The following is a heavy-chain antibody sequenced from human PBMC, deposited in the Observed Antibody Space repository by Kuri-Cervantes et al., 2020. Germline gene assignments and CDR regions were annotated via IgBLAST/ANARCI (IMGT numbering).Heavy chain of an antibody. CDR1: DFTFSNFW. Sequence: GGSLRLSCAVSDFTFSNFWMNWLRQAPGKGLEWVASINQVGSEKYYVDSVKGRFTISRDNAKNSLFLQMNSLGAEDTAVYYCARDLNWNDEPGMDYWGQGTLVTVSS. CDR2: INQVGSEK. J-gene: IGHJ4*02. CDR3: ARDLNWNDEPGMDY. D-gene: IGHD1-1*01. V-gene: IGHV3-7*01.